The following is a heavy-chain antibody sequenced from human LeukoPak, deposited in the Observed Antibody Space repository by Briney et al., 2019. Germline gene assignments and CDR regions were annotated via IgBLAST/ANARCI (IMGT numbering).Heavy chain of an antibody. CDR1: GFTFSTYG. CDR2: ISGSGGST. D-gene: IGHD2-21*02. Sequence: GGSLRLSCEASGFTFSTYGMSWVRQAPGKGLEWVSAISGSGGSTYYADSVKGRVTISRDNSKNTLYLQMNSLRAEDTAVYYCAKDISGGDCPDYWGQGTLVTVSS. CDR3: AKDISGGDCPDY. V-gene: IGHV3-23*01. J-gene: IGHJ4*02.